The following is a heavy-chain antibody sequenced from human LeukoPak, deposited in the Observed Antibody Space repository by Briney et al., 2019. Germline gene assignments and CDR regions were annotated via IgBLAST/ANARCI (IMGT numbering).Heavy chain of an antibody. CDR3: VKENTSWRMVYFDY. J-gene: IGHJ4*02. CDR2: ISSNGGST. D-gene: IGHD2-2*01. Sequence: GGSLRLSCSASGFTFSSYAMHWVPQAPGKGLEHVSAISSNGGSTYYADSVKGRFTISRDNSKNTLYLQMSSLRAEDTAVYYCVKENTSWRMVYFDYWGQGTLVTVSS. V-gene: IGHV3-64D*06. CDR1: GFTFSSYA.